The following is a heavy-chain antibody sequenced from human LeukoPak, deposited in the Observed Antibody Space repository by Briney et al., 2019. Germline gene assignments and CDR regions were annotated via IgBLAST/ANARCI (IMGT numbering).Heavy chain of an antibody. V-gene: IGHV3-53*01. CDR3: ASSLLATMGPLFY. D-gene: IGHD5-24*01. J-gene: IGHJ4*02. CDR2: MNSGGSV. Sequence: GGSLRLSCAASGFTVSDHYMNWVRQAPGKGLEWVSVMNSGGSVYYADSVKDRFTISRDNSRNTLYLQMDSLRVDDTAVYYCASSLLATMGPLFYWGLGALVTVSS. CDR1: GFTVSDHY.